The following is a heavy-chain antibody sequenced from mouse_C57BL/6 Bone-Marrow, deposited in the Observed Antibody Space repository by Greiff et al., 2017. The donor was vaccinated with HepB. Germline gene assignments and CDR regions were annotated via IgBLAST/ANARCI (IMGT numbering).Heavy chain of an antibody. CDR1: GYTFTDYE. V-gene: IGHV1-15*01. J-gene: IGHJ2*01. CDR2: IDPETGGT. CDR3: TRSNYYGPDY. D-gene: IGHD1-2*01. Sequence: QVHVKQSGAELVRPGASVTLSCKASGYTFTDYEMHWVKQTPVHGLEWIGAIDPETGGTAYNQKFKGKAILTADKSSSTAYMELRSLTSEDSAVYYCTRSNYYGPDYWGQGTTLTVSS.